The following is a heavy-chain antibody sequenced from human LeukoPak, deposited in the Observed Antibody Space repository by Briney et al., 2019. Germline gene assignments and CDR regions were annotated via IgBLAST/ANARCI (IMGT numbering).Heavy chain of an antibody. CDR3: ARAGYGDSDFDY. J-gene: IGHJ4*02. D-gene: IGHD4-17*01. Sequence: PSQTPSLTCAVSGGSISTGGYSWSWIRQPPGKGLEWIGSIYHSGNTYYNPSLKSRVTISVDTSKNQFSLKLNSVTAADTAVYYCARAGYGDSDFDYWGQGTLVTVSS. CDR2: IYHSGNT. CDR1: GGSISTGGYS. V-gene: IGHV4-30-2*03.